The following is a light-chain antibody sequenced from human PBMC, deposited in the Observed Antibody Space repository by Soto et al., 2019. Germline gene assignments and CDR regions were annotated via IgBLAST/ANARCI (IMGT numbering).Light chain of an antibody. CDR3: EQGSHWPIT. Sequence: EIVLTQSPATLSLSPGERATLSCRASQTVTNYLAWYQQKPGQAPRLLIYDASNMATGIPARFSGSRSVTDFTLTISSLVPKDCAVDYCEQGSHWPITSGHGTRLESK. V-gene: IGKV3-11*01. CDR1: QTVTNY. J-gene: IGKJ5*01. CDR2: DAS.